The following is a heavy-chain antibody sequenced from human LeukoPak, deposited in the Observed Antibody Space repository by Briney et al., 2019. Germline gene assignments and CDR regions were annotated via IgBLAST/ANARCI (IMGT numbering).Heavy chain of an antibody. CDR1: GFTFSSYE. D-gene: IGHD3-3*01. V-gene: IGHV3-48*03. Sequence: PGGSLRLSCAASGFTFSSYEMNWVRQAPGKGLEWVSYISSRDNTIYYADSVKGRFTISRDNAKNSLYLQVNSLRAEDTAVYYCARFLRRGTFDYWGQGTLVTVSS. J-gene: IGHJ4*02. CDR2: ISSRDNTI. CDR3: ARFLRRGTFDY.